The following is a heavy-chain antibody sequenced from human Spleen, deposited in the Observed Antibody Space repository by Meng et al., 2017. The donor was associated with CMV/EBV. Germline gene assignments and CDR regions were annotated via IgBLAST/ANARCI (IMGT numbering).Heavy chain of an antibody. Sequence: QIQLVQSGPELRRPGASVKVSCKASGYHFDIYGITWVRQAPGQGLEWVGWVSAENGDTDYGQKFQGRVTVTADTFTNTAYMEMRSLRSDGSAMYYCARAGAAVTTNFDFWGQGTLVTVSS. CDR1: GYHFDIYG. CDR3: ARAGAAVTTNFDF. CDR2: VSAENGDT. D-gene: IGHD4-17*01. V-gene: IGHV1-18*01. J-gene: IGHJ4*02.